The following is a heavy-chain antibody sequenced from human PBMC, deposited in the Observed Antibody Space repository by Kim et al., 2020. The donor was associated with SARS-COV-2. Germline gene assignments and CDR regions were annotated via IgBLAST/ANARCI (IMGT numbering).Heavy chain of an antibody. J-gene: IGHJ4*02. D-gene: IGHD6-13*01. Sequence: SETLSLTCTVSGGSISSYHWNWIRQPPGKGLEWIAYIYYSGSTNYNPSLKSRVTISVDTSKNQFSLRLSSVTAADTAVYYCARGHTQGGSSWFDYWGQGTLVTVSS. CDR1: GGSISSYH. V-gene: IGHV4-59*13. CDR3: ARGHTQGGSSWFDY. CDR2: IYYSGST.